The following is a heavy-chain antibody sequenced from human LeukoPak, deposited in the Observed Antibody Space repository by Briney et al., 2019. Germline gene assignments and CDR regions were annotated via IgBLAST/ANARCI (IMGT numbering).Heavy chain of an antibody. CDR1: GFTFSSYG. J-gene: IGHJ4*02. D-gene: IGHD3-3*01. CDR3: ARDFHYDFWSGYYTHFDY. CDR2: ISYDGSNK. V-gene: IGHV3-30*03. Sequence: GRSLRLSCAASGFTFSSYGMHWVRQAPGKGLEWVAVISYDGSNKYYADSVKGRFTISRDNSKNTLYLQMNSLRAEDTAVYYCARDFHYDFWSGYYTHFDYWGQGTLVTVSS.